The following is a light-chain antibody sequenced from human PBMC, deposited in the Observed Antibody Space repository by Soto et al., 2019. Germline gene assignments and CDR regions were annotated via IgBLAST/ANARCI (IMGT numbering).Light chain of an antibody. CDR3: QQYNNWWT. Sequence: EIVLTQSPGTLFLSPGERATLSCRASQSVVSSNLAWYQQKPGQAPRLLIYGASTRATGIPARFSGSGSGTEFTLTISSLQSEAFAVYYCQQYNNWWTFGQGTKV. CDR1: QSVVSSN. CDR2: GAS. V-gene: IGKV3-15*01. J-gene: IGKJ1*01.